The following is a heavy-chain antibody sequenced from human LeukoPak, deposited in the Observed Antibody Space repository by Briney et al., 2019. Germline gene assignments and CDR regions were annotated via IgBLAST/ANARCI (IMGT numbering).Heavy chain of an antibody. J-gene: IGHJ3*02. Sequence: GGSLRLSCAASGFTFSSYGMSWVRQAPGKGLEWVSAISGSGGSTYYADSVKGRFTISRDNSKNTLYLQMNSLRAEDTAVYYCAKDARYCSGGSCLIDAFDIWGQGTMVTVSS. CDR2: ISGSGGST. CDR1: GFTFSSYG. CDR3: AKDARYCSGGSCLIDAFDI. V-gene: IGHV3-23*01. D-gene: IGHD2-15*01.